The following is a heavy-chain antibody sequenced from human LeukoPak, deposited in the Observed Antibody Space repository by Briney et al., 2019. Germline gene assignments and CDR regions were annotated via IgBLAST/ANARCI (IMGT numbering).Heavy chain of an antibody. V-gene: IGHV1-18*01. D-gene: IGHD3-22*01. Sequence: ASVTVSFKSSVYTFTNYGISWVRQAPGQGLEWMGWISAYNSNTNYAQKLQGRVTMTTDTSTSTAYMELRSLRSDDTAVYYCARVVVVPSDAFDIWGQGTMVTVSS. CDR3: ARVVVVPSDAFDI. CDR2: ISAYNSNT. CDR1: VYTFTNYG. J-gene: IGHJ3*02.